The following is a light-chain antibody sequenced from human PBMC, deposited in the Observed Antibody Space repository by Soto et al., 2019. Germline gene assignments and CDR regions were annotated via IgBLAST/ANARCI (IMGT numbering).Light chain of an antibody. Sequence: QSVLTQPPSVSGAPGQRVTISCTGSSSNIGAGYDVHWYQQLPGTAPKLLIYGNSNRPSGVPDRFSGSKSGTSASLAIPGLQAEDEADYYCQSYDSSLSGSLVFGRGTKLTVL. V-gene: IGLV1-40*01. J-gene: IGLJ2*01. CDR3: QSYDSSLSGSLV. CDR1: SSNIGAGYD. CDR2: GNS.